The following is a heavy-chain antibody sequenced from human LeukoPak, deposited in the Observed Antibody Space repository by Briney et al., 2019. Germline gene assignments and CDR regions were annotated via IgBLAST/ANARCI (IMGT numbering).Heavy chain of an antibody. Sequence: GGSLRLSCAASGFTFSSYSMNWVRQAPGKGLEWVSSISSSSNYIYYADSVKGRFTISRDNAKSSLYLQMNSLRAEDTAVYYCAREEHGSGRPFDYWGQGTLVTVSS. V-gene: IGHV3-21*01. J-gene: IGHJ4*02. CDR3: AREEHGSGRPFDY. CDR1: GFTFSSYS. D-gene: IGHD3-10*01. CDR2: ISSSSNYI.